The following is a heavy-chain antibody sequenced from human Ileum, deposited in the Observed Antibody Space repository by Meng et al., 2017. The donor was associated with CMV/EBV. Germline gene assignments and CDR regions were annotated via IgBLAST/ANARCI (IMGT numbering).Heavy chain of an antibody. J-gene: IGHJ4*02. Sequence: SQTRSLTCNVSGGSVNSGSYYWTWIRQPPGKGLEWIGYISYSGNTNYNPSLKSRLTIEVDMSRNQFSLKLTSVSAADTAMYYCARETSGWSTGIDYWGQGTLVTVSS. CDR1: GGSVNSGSYY. V-gene: IGHV4-61*01. CDR2: ISYSGNT. CDR3: ARETSGWSTGIDY. D-gene: IGHD6-19*01.